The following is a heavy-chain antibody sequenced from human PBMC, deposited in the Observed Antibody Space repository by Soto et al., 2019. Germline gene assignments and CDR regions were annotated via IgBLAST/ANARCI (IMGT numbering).Heavy chain of an antibody. CDR3: ARDQCPETFEH. CDR1: GFTFSSYS. CDR2: ISSSSSYI. D-gene: IGHD6-19*01. J-gene: IGHJ1*01. V-gene: IGHV3-21*01. Sequence: GGSLRLSCAASGFTFSSYSMNWVRQAPGKGLEWVSSISSSSSYIYYADSVKGRFTISRDNAKNSLYLQMNSLRAEDTAVYYCARDQCPETFEHWGQGTLVTVSS.